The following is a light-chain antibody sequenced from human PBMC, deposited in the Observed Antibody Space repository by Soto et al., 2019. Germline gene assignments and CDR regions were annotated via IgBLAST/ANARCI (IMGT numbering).Light chain of an antibody. CDR3: NSFTTTNTYV. Sequence: SVLTQPASVSGSPGQSITISCTGASSDVGGFDHVSWYQQHPGKVPRLLIYDVSSRPSGVSDRFSGSKSGNTASLTISGLQAEDEADYSCNSFTTTNTYVFGTGTKVTVL. V-gene: IGLV2-14*03. CDR1: SSDVGGFDH. J-gene: IGLJ1*01. CDR2: DVS.